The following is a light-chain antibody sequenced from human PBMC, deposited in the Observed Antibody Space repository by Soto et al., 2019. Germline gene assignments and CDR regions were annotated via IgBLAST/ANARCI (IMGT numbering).Light chain of an antibody. CDR2: DTN. V-gene: IGLV7-46*02. Sequence: QAVVTQEPSLTLSPGGAVPFSFCSSTGAVTSGHYAYWFQQKPGQAPRTLIYDTNNKHSWTPARFSGSLLGGKAALTLLGAQPEDEADYYCLLSFSGDNYVFGTGTKVTVL. J-gene: IGLJ1*01. CDR1: TGAVTSGHY. CDR3: LLSFSGDNYV.